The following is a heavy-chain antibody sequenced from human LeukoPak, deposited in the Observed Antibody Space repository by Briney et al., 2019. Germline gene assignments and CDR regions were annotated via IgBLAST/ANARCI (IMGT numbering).Heavy chain of an antibody. CDR1: GASISSSY. D-gene: IGHD3-22*01. J-gene: IGHJ1*01. V-gene: IGHV4-4*07. Sequence: PSETLSLTCTVSGASISSSYCTWIRQSAGEGLEWIGRMSSGGSTTYNPSFKGRVTMSLDMSKKQFSLNLASVTAADTAVYYCARDQTYYVSSGYYYVPYLQHWGQGILVTVSS. CDR2: MSSGGST. CDR3: ARDQTYYVSSGYYYVPYLQH.